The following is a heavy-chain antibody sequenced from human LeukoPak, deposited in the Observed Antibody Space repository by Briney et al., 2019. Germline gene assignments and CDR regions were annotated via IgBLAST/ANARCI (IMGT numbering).Heavy chain of an antibody. CDR1: GFTFSSYS. CDR2: ISSSSSCI. J-gene: IGHJ4*02. V-gene: IGHV3-21*01. Sequence: PGGSLSLSCAASGFTFSSYSKNWVRQAPGKGLEWVSSISSSSSCIYYADSVKGRFTISRDNAKNSLYLQMNSLRAEDTAVYYCARGLNYYDSSGQHYWGQGTLVTVSS. CDR3: ARGLNYYDSSGQHY. D-gene: IGHD3-22*01.